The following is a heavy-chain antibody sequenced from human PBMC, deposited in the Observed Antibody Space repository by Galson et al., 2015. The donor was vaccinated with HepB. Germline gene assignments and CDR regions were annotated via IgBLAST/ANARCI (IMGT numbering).Heavy chain of an antibody. Sequence: SLRLSCAASGFTFSDYYMSWIRQAPGKGLEWISYTTNDGGSTYVDSVKGRFTISRDNAKNSLDLQMHSLRAEDTAVYYCARDRGIVSTISAYYMDVWGKGTTVTVSS. CDR1: GFTFSDYY. J-gene: IGHJ6*03. CDR2: TTNDGGST. V-gene: IGHV3-11*01. CDR3: ARDRGIVSTISAYYMDV. D-gene: IGHD5/OR15-5a*01.